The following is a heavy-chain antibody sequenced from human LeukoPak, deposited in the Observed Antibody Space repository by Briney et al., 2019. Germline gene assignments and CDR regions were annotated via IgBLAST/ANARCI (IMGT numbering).Heavy chain of an antibody. CDR1: GYTFTGYY. CDR2: INPNSGGT. J-gene: IGHJ5*02. Sequence: ASVKVSCKAFGYTFTGYYMHWVRQAPGQGLEWMGWINPNSGGTNYAQKFQGRVTMTTDTSMSTAYMELSRLTSDDTAVYYCARAGGRSWFDPWGQGTLVTVSS. CDR3: ARAGGRSWFDP. V-gene: IGHV1-2*02.